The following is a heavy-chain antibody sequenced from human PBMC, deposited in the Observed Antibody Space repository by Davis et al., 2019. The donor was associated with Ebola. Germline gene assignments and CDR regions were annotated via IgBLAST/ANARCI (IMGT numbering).Heavy chain of an antibody. V-gene: IGHV3-74*01. CDR2: LNGDGNQI. CDR3: TRDCCGEAFDS. CDR1: GFTFGSYG. Sequence: GESLKISCAASGFTFGSYGMNWVRQAPGKGLVWVSRLNGDGNQIHYADSVKGRFTISRDNAKDTVYLQMNSLTADDTAVYYCTRDCCGEAFDSWGQGTLVTVSS. D-gene: IGHD4-17*01. J-gene: IGHJ4*02.